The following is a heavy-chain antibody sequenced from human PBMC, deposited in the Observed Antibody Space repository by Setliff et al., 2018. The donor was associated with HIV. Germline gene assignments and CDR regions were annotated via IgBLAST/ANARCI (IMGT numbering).Heavy chain of an antibody. J-gene: IGHJ3*02. CDR1: GGSISSGGYY. D-gene: IGHD1-26*01. V-gene: IGHV4-31*01. Sequence: PSETLSLTCTVSGGSISSGGYYWSWIRQHPGKGLEWIGYIYYSGSTYYNPSLKSLVTISVDTSKNQFSLKLSSVTAADTAVYYCARNTDVDSVYRPFHIWGQGTMVTVSS. CDR3: ARNTDVDSVYRPFHI. CDR2: IYYSGST.